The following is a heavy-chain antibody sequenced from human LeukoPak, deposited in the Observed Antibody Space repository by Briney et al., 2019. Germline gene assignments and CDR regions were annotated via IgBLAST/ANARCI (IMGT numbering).Heavy chain of an antibody. CDR1: GYTFTSYW. J-gene: IGHJ3*02. V-gene: IGHV5-51*01. D-gene: IGHD4-17*01. Sequence: GESLKISCKASGYTFTSYWIAWVRQMPGKGLEWMGIIYPGDSDTRYSPSFQGQVTISADKSISTAYLQWSSLKASDTAMYYCASPMWSRGKHDYGDYRGMDRLGTRLLKDAFDIWGQGTMVTVSS. CDR2: IYPGDSDT. CDR3: ASPMWSRGKHDYGDYRGMDRLGTRLLKDAFDI.